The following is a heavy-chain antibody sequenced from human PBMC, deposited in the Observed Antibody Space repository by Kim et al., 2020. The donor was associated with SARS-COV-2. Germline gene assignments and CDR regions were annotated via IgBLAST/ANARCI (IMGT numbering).Heavy chain of an antibody. D-gene: IGHD2-15*01. CDR2: ISGSGGST. CDR3: ASSGGDRGGFIPDY. V-gene: IGHV3-23*01. CDR1: GFTFSSYA. J-gene: IGHJ4*02. Sequence: GGSLRLSCAASGFTFSSYAMSWVRQAPGKGLEWVSAISGSGGSTYYADSVKGRFTISRDNSKNTLYLQMNSLRAEDTAVYYCASSGGDRGGFIPDYWGQGTLVTVSS.